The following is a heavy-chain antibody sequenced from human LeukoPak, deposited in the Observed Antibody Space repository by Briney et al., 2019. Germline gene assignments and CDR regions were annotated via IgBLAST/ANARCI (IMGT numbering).Heavy chain of an antibody. CDR3: AKGVVVRGVNPHYFDY. D-gene: IGHD3-10*01. J-gene: IGHJ4*02. V-gene: IGHV3-23*01. CDR2: ISGSGGST. Sequence: GGSLRLSCAASGFTFSSYAMSWLRQAPGKGLEWVSAISGSGGSTYYADSVKGRFTISRDNSKNTLYLQMNSLRAEDTAVYYCAKGVVVRGVNPHYFDYWGQGTLVTVSS. CDR1: GFTFSSYA.